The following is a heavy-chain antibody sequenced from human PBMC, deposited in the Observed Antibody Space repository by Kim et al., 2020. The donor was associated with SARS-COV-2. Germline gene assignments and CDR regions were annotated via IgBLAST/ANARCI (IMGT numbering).Heavy chain of an antibody. V-gene: IGHV1-46*01. CDR2: INNSGGAA. J-gene: IGHJ4*02. Sequence: ASVKVSCKASGYTFTNYYMHWVRQAPGQGLEWMGIINNSGGAANYAPKFQGRVTMTRDTSTSTVYMELRSLRLDDRAVYYCARGGRGARDSLDYHFDYWGQGALVIVSS. CDR1: GYTFTNYY. CDR3: ARGGRGARDSLDYHFDY. D-gene: IGHD4-17*01.